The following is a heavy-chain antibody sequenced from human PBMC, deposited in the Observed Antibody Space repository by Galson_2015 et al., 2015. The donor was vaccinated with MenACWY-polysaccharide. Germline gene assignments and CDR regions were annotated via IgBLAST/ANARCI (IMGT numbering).Heavy chain of an antibody. D-gene: IGHD4-23*01. CDR3: TSGRLRWYPFDD. V-gene: IGHV4-38-2*02. CDR1: GDSISSGYY. J-gene: IGHJ4*02. CDR2: IFHSGST. Sequence: ETLSLPCNVSGDSISSGYYWGWIRQPPGQGLEWIGSIFHSGSTYRNPSLGSRLIISIDSSKNQLSLMLTSVTAADTAVYYCTSGRLRWYPFDDWGQGTLV.